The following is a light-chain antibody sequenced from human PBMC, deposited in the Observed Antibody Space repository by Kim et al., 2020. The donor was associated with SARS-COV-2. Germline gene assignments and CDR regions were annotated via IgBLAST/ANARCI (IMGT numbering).Light chain of an antibody. CDR3: QQYNNWPPGNT. Sequence: PGKRATLSCRASQSVSSNLAWYQQKPGQAPRLLIYGASTRATGIPARFSGSGSGTEFTLTISSLQSEDFAVYYCQQYNNWPPGNTFGGGTKVDIK. CDR2: GAS. J-gene: IGKJ4*01. V-gene: IGKV3-15*01. CDR1: QSVSSN.